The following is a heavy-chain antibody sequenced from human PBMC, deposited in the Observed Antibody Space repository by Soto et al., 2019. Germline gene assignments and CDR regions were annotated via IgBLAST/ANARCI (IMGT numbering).Heavy chain of an antibody. CDR3: TRVRVRWESLGWFDP. D-gene: IGHD1-26*01. Sequence: EVQLVESGGGLVQPGQSLRLACSASGFSFGDYAMSWVRQAPGKGLEWVGFIRSRAYSGTTEYAASVKGRFTISRDDSKTIACLQMNSLKTDDTAIYYCTRVRVRWESLGWFDPWGQGTLVTVSP. CDR2: IRSRAYSGTT. J-gene: IGHJ5*02. CDR1: GFSFGDYA. V-gene: IGHV3-49*04.